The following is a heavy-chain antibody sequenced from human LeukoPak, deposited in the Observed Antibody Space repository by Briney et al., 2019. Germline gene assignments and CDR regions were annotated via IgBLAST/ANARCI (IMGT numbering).Heavy chain of an antibody. V-gene: IGHV3-23*01. CDR3: AKGLQLWLELGDWFDP. CDR2: ISGSGGST. Sequence: GGSLRLSCAASGFTFSSYAMSWVRQAPGKGLEWVSAISGSGGSTYYADSVKGRSTISRDNSKNTLYLQMNSLRAEDTAVYYCAKGLQLWLELGDWFDPWGQGTLVTVSS. J-gene: IGHJ5*02. D-gene: IGHD5-18*01. CDR1: GFTFSSYA.